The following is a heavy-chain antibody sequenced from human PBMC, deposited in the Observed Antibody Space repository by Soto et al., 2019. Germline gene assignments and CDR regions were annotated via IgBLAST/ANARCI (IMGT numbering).Heavy chain of an antibody. CDR2: IIPIFGTA. CDR1: GGTFSSYA. D-gene: IGHD6-13*01. CDR3: ARDAVTVYSSSWYWFDP. V-gene: IGHV1-69*01. J-gene: IGHJ5*02. Sequence: QVQLVQSGAEVKKPGSSVKVSCKASGGTFSSYAISWVRQAPRQGLEWMGGIIPIFGTANYAQKFQGRVTITADESTSTAYMELSSLRSEDTAVYYCARDAVTVYSSSWYWFDPWGQGTLVTVSS.